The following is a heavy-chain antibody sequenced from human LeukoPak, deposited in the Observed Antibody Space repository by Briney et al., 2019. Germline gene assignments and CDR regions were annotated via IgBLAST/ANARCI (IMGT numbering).Heavy chain of an antibody. V-gene: IGHV4-4*02. CDR3: AMSRPYQHNWLDR. CDR1: GGSISSSNW. J-gene: IGHJ5*02. Sequence: SGTLSLTCAVSGGSISSSNWWSWVRQPPGKGLEWIGEIYHSGSTNSNPSLKSRLTISVDKSNNQFSLKLSSVTAADTAMYYCAMSRPYQHNWLDRWGQGTLVTVSS. CDR2: IYHSGST. D-gene: IGHD2-2*01.